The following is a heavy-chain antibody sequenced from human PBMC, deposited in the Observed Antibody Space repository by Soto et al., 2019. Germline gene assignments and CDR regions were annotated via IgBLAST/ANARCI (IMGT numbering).Heavy chain of an antibody. V-gene: IGHV3-23*01. CDR3: AKLHSWRALDY. D-gene: IGHD2-15*01. CDR2: VSGSGSGP. J-gene: IGHJ4*02. CDR1: GFTFSNYD. Sequence: EVLLLESGGGLVQPGRSLSLSCTASGFTFSNYDMGWVRQAPGKGLELVSFVSGSGSGPYNPDSVKDLFTIARDNAEITTYLQMNSLRVEDTTVYYSAKLHSWRALDYWCQGNLVTVSS.